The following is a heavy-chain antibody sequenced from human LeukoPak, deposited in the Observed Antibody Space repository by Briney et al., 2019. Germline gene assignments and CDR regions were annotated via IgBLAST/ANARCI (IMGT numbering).Heavy chain of an antibody. CDR1: GGSISGYY. CDR2: MFYNGDI. V-gene: IGHV4-59*08. J-gene: IGHJ5*02. CDR3: ARGHYGLDP. Sequence: PSETLSLTCTVFGGSISGYYWSWIRQPPGKGLEWIAYMFYNGDINYNPSLQSRVAISVDTSKDHFSLKLRSVTAADTAMYYCARGHYGLDPWGQGTLVTVSS. D-gene: IGHD3-16*01.